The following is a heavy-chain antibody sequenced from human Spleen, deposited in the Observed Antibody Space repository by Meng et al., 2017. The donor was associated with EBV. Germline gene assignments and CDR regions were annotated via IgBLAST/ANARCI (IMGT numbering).Heavy chain of an antibody. CDR3: ARDADYYDSSEF. D-gene: IGHD3-22*01. J-gene: IGHJ4*02. V-gene: IGHV1-18*01. CDR1: GYTFTSYG. Sequence: QVQLVQSGAEVKKPGASVKVSCKASGYTFTSYGISWVRQVPGQGPEWMGWIRPDNGYTNYADNFRGRVTLTTDSSTSTAYMELWRLRSDDTAVYYCARDADYYDSSEFWGQGTLVTVSS. CDR2: IRPDNGYT.